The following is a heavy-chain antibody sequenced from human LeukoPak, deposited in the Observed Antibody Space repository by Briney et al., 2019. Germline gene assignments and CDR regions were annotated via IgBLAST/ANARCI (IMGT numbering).Heavy chain of an antibody. CDR1: GGSISSSSYY. J-gene: IGHJ4*02. CDR2: IYYSGST. D-gene: IGHD3-22*01. V-gene: IGHV4-61*05. Sequence: SETLSLTCTVSGGSISSSSYYWGWIRQPPGKGLEWIGYIYYSGSTNYNPSLKSRVTISVDTSKNQFSLKLSSVTAADTAVYYCARVVKEGYYDSRQHLDYWGQGTLVTVSS. CDR3: ARVVKEGYYDSRQHLDY.